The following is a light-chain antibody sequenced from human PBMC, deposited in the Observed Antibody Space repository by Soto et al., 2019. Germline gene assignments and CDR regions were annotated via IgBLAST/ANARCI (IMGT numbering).Light chain of an antibody. CDR1: QSVLYNSNNKNY. CDR2: WAS. Sequence: DIVMTQSPDSLAVSLGERATINCKSSQSVLYNSNNKNYLAWYQQKPGQPPKLLISWASTRESGVPDRFSASGSGTDFTLTISSLQVEDVAVYYCQQYYTTLALTFGGGPKVDIK. J-gene: IGKJ4*01. V-gene: IGKV4-1*01. CDR3: QQYYTTLALT.